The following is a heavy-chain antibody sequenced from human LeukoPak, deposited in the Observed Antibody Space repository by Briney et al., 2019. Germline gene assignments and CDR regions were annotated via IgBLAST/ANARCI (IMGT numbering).Heavy chain of an antibody. Sequence: ASVKVSCKASGYTFTGYYMHWVRQAPGQGLEWMGRINPNSGGTNYAQKFQGRVTMTRDTSISTAYMELSRLRSDDTAAYYCARVGRSGSSHAFDIWGQGTMVTVSS. CDR2: INPNSGGT. CDR3: ARVGRSGSSHAFDI. CDR1: GYTFTGYY. J-gene: IGHJ3*02. V-gene: IGHV1-2*06. D-gene: IGHD1-26*01.